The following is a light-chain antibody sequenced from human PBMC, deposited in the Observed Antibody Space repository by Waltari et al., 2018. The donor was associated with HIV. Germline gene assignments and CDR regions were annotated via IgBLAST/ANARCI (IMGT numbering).Light chain of an antibody. J-gene: IGLJ1*01. CDR3: SSFTSNSTLV. V-gene: IGLV2-14*01. CDR1: SSDVGGYNY. Sequence: QSALTQPASVSGSPGQSITIPCPGTSSDVGGYNYVSWYQQHPGKAPKLMIYEVSNRPSGVSNRFSGSKSGNTASLTISGLQAEDEADYYCSSFTSNSTLVFGTGTKVTVL. CDR2: EVS.